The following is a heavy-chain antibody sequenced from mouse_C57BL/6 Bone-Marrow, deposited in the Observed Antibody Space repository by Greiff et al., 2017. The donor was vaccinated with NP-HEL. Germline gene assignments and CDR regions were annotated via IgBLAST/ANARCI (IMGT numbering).Heavy chain of an antibody. Sequence: GQRVESGGGLVKPGGSLKLSCAASGFTFSSYAMSWVRPSPEQRLVWVSTICSFCCFPYYPDNVKGRFTISRDNAKNNLYLQMSHLKSEDTAMYYCARDGITTVVGGPYYYAMDYGGQGTSVTVSS. J-gene: IGHJ4*01. V-gene: IGHV5-4*01. CDR2: ICSFCCFP. CDR3: ARDGITTVVGGPYYYAMDY. CDR1: GFTFSSYA. D-gene: IGHD1-1*01.